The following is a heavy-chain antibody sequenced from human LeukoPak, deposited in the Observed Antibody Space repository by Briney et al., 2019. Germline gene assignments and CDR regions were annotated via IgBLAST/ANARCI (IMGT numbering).Heavy chain of an antibody. V-gene: IGHV3-21*01. CDR2: ITFSSSHI. Sequence: GGSLRLSCAASGFTFSGYVMTWVRQAPGKGLECVSSITFSSSHIYYADSVKGRFTISRDNTKDSLYLQMNSLRAEDTAVYYCARDDSWYFDLWGRGTLVTVSS. CDR3: ARDDSWYFDL. CDR1: GFTFSGYV. J-gene: IGHJ2*01.